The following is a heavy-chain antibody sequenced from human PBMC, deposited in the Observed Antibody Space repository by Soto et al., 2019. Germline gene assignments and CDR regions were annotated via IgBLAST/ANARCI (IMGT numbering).Heavy chain of an antibody. CDR2: ISSSSSTI. D-gene: IGHD2-15*01. CDR3: ARDLGYCSGGSCYSGYYFDY. CDR1: GFTFSSYS. J-gene: IGHJ4*02. V-gene: IGHV3-48*01. Sequence: PGGSLRLSCAASGFTFSSYSMNWVRQAPGKGLEWVSYISSSSSTIYYADSVKGRFTISRDNAKNSLYLQMNSLRAEDTAVYYCARDLGYCSGGSCYSGYYFDYWGQGTLVTVS.